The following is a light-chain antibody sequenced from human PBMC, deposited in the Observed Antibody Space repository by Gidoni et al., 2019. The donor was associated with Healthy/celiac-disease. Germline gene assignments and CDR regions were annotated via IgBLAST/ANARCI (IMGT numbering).Light chain of an antibody. J-gene: IGKJ4*01. CDR2: AAS. CDR3: QQSYSTPRST. V-gene: IGKV1-39*01. Sequence: IQMTQSPSSLSASVGDRVTITCRASQSISSYLNWYQQKPGKDPKLLIYAASSLQSGVPSRFSGSGSGTDFTLTISSLQPEDFATYYCQQSYSTPRSTFGGXTKVEIK. CDR1: QSISSY.